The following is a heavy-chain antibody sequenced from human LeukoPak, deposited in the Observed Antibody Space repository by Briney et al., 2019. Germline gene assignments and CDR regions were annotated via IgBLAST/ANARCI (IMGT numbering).Heavy chain of an antibody. CDR1: GGSISSYY. D-gene: IGHD1-26*01. V-gene: IGHV4-59*08. J-gene: IGHJ4*02. CDR2: IYYSGST. CDR3: ARGSGSYHGGIDY. Sequence: PSETLSLTCTVSGGSISSYYWSWIRQPPGKGLEWIGYIYYSGSTNYNPSLKSRVTISVDTSKNQFSLKLSSVTAAYTAVYYCARGSGSYHGGIDYWGQGTLVTVSS.